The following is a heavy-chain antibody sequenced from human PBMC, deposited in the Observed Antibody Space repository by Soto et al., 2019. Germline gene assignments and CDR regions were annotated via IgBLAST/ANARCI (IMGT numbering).Heavy chain of an antibody. CDR1: GFPFRNYD. Sequence: EVQLVESGGGLVQPGGSLRLSCEASGFPFRNYDMHLVRHGKGKGLEWVSGISAAGDQDYADSVEGRFTIYRENAQNSFFLQMNSLRVGDTAVYYCARTDRDVYGLDVWGQGTTVIVS. D-gene: IGHD1-1*01. CDR2: ISAAGDQ. CDR3: ARTDRDVYGLDV. V-gene: IGHV3-13*05. J-gene: IGHJ6*02.